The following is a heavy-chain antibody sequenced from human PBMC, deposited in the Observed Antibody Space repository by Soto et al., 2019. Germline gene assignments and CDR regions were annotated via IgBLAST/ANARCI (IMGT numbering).Heavy chain of an antibody. CDR1: GGSISSSSYY. D-gene: IGHD1-20*01. CDR2: IYYSGST. J-gene: IGHJ4*02. CDR3: ARHRGYNWNDVHFDY. V-gene: IGHV4-39*01. Sequence: SETLSLTCTVSGGSISSSSYYWGWIRQPPGKGLEWIGSIYYSGSTYYNPSLKSRVTISVDTSKNQFSLKLSSVTAADTAVYYCARHRGYNWNDVHFDYWGQGTLVTVSS.